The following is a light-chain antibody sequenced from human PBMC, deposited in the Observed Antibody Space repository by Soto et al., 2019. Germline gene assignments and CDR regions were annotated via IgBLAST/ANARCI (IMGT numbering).Light chain of an antibody. V-gene: IGKV3-20*01. Sequence: EIVLTQSPGTLSLSPGERATLSCRASQSVRTSYFAWYQQKPGQAPRLLIFGASSRATGIPDRFSGSGSGTDFTLTISRLEPEDFALYYVQHYGNSPLTFGGGTKVELK. CDR2: GAS. J-gene: IGKJ4*01. CDR1: QSVRTSY. CDR3: QHYGNSPLT.